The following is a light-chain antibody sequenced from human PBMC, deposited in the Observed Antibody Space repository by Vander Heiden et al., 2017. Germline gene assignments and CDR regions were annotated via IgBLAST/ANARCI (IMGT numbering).Light chain of an antibody. J-gene: IGKJ4*01. V-gene: IGKV3-15*01. CDR2: GAS. CDR1: KSVSSN. Sequence: EIVMTQSPATLSVSPGESATLSCSASKSVSSNFAWYQQKPGQAPRLLIYGASTRATGIPARFSGSGSGTEFTLTISSLQSEDFAVYYCQQYNNGPRFGGGTKVEIK. CDR3: QQYNNGPR.